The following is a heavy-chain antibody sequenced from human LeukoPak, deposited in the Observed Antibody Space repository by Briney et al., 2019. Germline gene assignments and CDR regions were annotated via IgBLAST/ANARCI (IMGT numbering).Heavy chain of an antibody. CDR2: ISSSSSYI. Sequence: GGSLRLSCAASGFTFSSYSMNWVRQAPGKGLEWVSSISSSSSYIYYADSVKGRFTISRDNAKNSLYLQMNSLRAEDTAVYYCARDERLGKLSAYYYYMDVWGKGTTVTVSS. V-gene: IGHV3-21*01. CDR3: ARDERLGKLSAYYYYMDV. D-gene: IGHD3-16*02. CDR1: GFTFSSYS. J-gene: IGHJ6*03.